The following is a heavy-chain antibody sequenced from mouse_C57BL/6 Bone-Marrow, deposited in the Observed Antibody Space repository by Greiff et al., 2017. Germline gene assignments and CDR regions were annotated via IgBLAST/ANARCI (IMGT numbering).Heavy chain of an antibody. CDR1: GYTFTSYW. CDR3: ARSHLLWLRRTWFAY. D-gene: IGHD2-2*01. CDR2: IYPGSGST. J-gene: IGHJ3*01. Sequence: VQLQQPGAELVKPGASVKMSCKASGYTFTSYWITWVKQRPGQGLEWIGDIYPGSGSTNYNEKFKSKATLTVDTSSSTAYMQLSSLTSEDSAVYYCARSHLLWLRRTWFAYWGQGTLVTVSA. V-gene: IGHV1-55*01.